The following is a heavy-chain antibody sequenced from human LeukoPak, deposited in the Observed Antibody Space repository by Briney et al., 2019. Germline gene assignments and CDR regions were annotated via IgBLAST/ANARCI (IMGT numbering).Heavy chain of an antibody. D-gene: IGHD6-6*01. CDR2: INPNSGGT. CDR1: GYTFTGYY. Sequence: WASVKVSCKAPGYTFTGYYMHWVRQAPGQGLEWMGWINPNSGGTNYAQNFQGRVTVTTDTSTSTAYMELRSLRSDDTAVYYCAKDQVPRRPTSSSNFDIWGQGTMVTVSS. V-gene: IGHV1-2*02. CDR3: AKDQVPRRPTSSSNFDI. J-gene: IGHJ3*02.